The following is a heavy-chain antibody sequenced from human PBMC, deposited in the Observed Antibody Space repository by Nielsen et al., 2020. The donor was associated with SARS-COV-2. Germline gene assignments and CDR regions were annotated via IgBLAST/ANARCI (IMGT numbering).Heavy chain of an antibody. D-gene: IGHD3-16*02. CDR1: GVAVNSGKSS. CDR3: ARQRSVITLGGIIGGAFDI. V-gene: IGHV4-61*01. J-gene: IGHJ3*02. Sequence: SETLSLTCTVSGVAVNSGKSSWTWIRQPPGKGLKWIAYVYNGGSDYNPSLKSQVTISVDTSKNQFALNLSSVTAADTAVYYCARQRSVITLGGIIGGAFDIWGRGTMVTVSS. CDR2: VYNGGS.